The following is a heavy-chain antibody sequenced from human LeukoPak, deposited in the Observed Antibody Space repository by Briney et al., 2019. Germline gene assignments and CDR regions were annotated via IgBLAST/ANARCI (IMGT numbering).Heavy chain of an antibody. CDR2: IYYSGST. D-gene: IGHD5-12*01. J-gene: IGHJ4*02. CDR3: AASGYDRGYYFDY. V-gene: IGHV4-39*07. Sequence: SETLSLTCTVSGGSISSSSYYWGWIRQPPGKGLEWIGSIYYSGSTYYNPSLKSRVTISVDTSKNQFSLKLNSVTAADTAVYFCAASGYDRGYYFDYWGQGTLVAVSS. CDR1: GGSISSSSYY.